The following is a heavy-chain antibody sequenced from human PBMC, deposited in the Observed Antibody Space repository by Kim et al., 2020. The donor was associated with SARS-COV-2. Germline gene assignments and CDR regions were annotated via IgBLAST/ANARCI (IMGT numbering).Heavy chain of an antibody. J-gene: IGHJ5*02. CDR1: GYSFTSYW. Sequence: GESLKISCKGSGYSFTSYWIGWVRQMPGKGLEWMGIIYPGDSDTRYSPSFQGQVTISADKSISTAYLQWSSLKASDTAMYYCARQPGYIVVVPATTGAGGWFDPWGQGTLVTVSS. V-gene: IGHV5-51*01. CDR2: IYPGDSDT. CDR3: ARQPGYIVVVPATTGAGGWFDP. D-gene: IGHD2-2*01.